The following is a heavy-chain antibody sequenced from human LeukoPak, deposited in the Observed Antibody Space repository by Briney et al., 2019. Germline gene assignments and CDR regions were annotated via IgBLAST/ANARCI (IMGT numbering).Heavy chain of an antibody. CDR3: ARRGYHDSGGYDY. D-gene: IGHD3-22*01. CDR2: ISGSSSDI. V-gene: IGHV3-21*06. Sequence: GGSLRLSCAASGFTFSSYAMNWVRQARGKGLEWVSSISGSSSDIYYADSVKGRFTISRDNAKNSVFLQMNNLRAEDTAIYYCARRGYHDSGGYDYWGQGTLVAVSS. CDR1: GFTFSSYA. J-gene: IGHJ4*02.